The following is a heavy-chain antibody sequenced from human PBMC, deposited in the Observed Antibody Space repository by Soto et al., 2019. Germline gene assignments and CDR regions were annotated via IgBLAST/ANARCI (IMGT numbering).Heavy chain of an antibody. CDR1: GFTFSSYG. J-gene: IGHJ4*02. Sequence: QVQLVESGGGVVQPGRSLRLSCAVSGFTFSSYGMNWVRQAPGKGLEWVAAIYYDGSNKYYAASVRGRFTISSDNFKTTPYLHMNSLRAEDTAVYYCARDSKDDSSGYYAGFDYWRQGTLVTVPS. D-gene: IGHD3-22*01. CDR2: IYYDGSNK. V-gene: IGHV3-33*01. CDR3: ARDSKDDSSGYYAGFDY.